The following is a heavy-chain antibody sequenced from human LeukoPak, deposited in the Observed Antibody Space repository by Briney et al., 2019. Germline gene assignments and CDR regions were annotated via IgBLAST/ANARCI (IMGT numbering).Heavy chain of an antibody. CDR3: ARPYYDFWSGYFWIDP. J-gene: IGHJ5*02. V-gene: IGHV4-30-4*08. CDR1: GGSISSGDYY. D-gene: IGHD3-3*01. Sequence: SQTLSLTCTVSGGSISSGDYYWSWIRQPPGKGLGWIGYIYYSGSTYYNPSLKSRVTISVDTSKNQFSLKLSSVTAADTAVYYCARPYYDFWSGYFWIDPWGQGTLVTVSS. CDR2: IYYSGST.